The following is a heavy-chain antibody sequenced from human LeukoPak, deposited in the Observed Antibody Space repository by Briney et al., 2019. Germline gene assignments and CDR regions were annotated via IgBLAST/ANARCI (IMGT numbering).Heavy chain of an antibody. CDR3: ARRGLGLDY. Sequence: GGSLRLSCAASGFTFDDYAMHWVRQAPGKGLEWVSGINWNSGSIGYADSVKGRFTISRDNAKNSLYLQMNSLRAEDTAVYYCARRGLGLDYWGQGTLVTVSS. V-gene: IGHV3-9*01. D-gene: IGHD3-10*01. J-gene: IGHJ4*02. CDR2: INWNSGSI. CDR1: GFTFDDYA.